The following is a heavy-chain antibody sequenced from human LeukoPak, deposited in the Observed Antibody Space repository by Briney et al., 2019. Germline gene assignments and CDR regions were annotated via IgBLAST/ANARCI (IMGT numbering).Heavy chain of an antibody. CDR1: GYSTSGGYY. J-gene: IGHJ4*02. CDR3: ARSKSWAHADS. Sequence: SETLSLTCTVLGYSTSGGYYWGWIRQSPGKGLEWIGSIHQTGSTYYNPSLQSRATISLDTSKSRSSLRLPSVTAADTAVYFCARSKSWAHADSWGQGTLVTVSS. V-gene: IGHV4-38-2*02. CDR2: IHQTGST. D-gene: IGHD1-26*01.